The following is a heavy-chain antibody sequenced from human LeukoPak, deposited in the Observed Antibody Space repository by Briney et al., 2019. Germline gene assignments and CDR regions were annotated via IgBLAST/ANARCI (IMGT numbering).Heavy chain of an antibody. CDR1: GFTFSSYG. J-gene: IGHJ4*02. CDR2: IRYDGSNK. D-gene: IGHD3-22*01. CDR3: AKGDYYDRSGYYYYFDY. Sequence: GGSLRLSCAASGFTFSSYGMHWVRQAPGKGLERVAFIRYDGSNKYYADSVKGRFTISRDNSKNTLYLQMNSLRAEDTAVYYCAKGDYYDRSGYYYYFDYWGQGTLVTVSS. V-gene: IGHV3-30*02.